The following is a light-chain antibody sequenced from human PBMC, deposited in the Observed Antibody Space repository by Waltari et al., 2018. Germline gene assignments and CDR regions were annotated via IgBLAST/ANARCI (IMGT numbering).Light chain of an antibody. CDR2: DVT. CDR1: SSDIGGYNY. J-gene: IGLJ3*02. Sequence: QSALTQPASVSGSPGQSITISCIGTSSDIGGYNYFSWYQQQPGKAPKVMIYDVTKRPSGVSNRFSGSKSGSTASLTISGLQAEDEADYYCSSYTSSNTWVFGGGTKLTVL. CDR3: SSYTSSNTWV. V-gene: IGLV2-14*01.